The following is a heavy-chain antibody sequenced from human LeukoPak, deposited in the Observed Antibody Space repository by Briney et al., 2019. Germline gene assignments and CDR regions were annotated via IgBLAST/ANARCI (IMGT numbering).Heavy chain of an antibody. J-gene: IGHJ3*02. Sequence: GGSLRLSCAASGFTFSSYAMSWVRQAPGKGLEWVSSVSGTTDTTYYEDSVKGRFTISRDDSKNTVYLQMNSLRVEDTAIYFCARNRPREGYNYDTFDIWGQGTRVTVSS. V-gene: IGHV3-23*01. D-gene: IGHD5-24*01. CDR1: GFTFSSYA. CDR2: VSGTTDTT. CDR3: ARNRPREGYNYDTFDI.